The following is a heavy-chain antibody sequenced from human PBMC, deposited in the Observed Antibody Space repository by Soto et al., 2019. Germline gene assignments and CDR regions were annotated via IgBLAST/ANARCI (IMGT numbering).Heavy chain of an antibody. J-gene: IGHJ4*02. D-gene: IGHD2-8*01. Sequence: QVRLQESGPGVVKASQTLSLTCSVSGSYITSGDYHWTWIRQAPGKGLEWIGYISHSETTYYSPALKNRIIISSDIYMNQFSLRLNSVTAADTAVYFCAGFGVGDRDDKWGQGTLVTVSS. CDR2: ISHSETT. V-gene: IGHV4-30-4*01. CDR3: AGFGVGDRDDK. CDR1: GSYITSGDYH.